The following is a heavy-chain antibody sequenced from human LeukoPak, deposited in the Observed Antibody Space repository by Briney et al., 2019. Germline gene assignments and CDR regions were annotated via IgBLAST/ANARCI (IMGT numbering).Heavy chain of an antibody. Sequence: SETLSLTCTVSGGSISNYYWSWIRQPPGKGLEWIGYIFYSGSTNYNPSLKSRVTISVDTSKNQFSLKLSSVTAADTAVYYCARGSWDYWGQGTLVTVSS. CDR2: IFYSGST. CDR3: ARGSWDY. J-gene: IGHJ4*02. CDR1: GGSISNYY. V-gene: IGHV4-59*12.